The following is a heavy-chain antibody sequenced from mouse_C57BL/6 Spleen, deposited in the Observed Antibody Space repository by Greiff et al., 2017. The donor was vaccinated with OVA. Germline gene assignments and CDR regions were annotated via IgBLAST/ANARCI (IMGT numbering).Heavy chain of an antibody. D-gene: IGHD2-2*01. CDR2: IYPGDGDT. V-gene: IGHV1-80*01. Sequence: QVQLQQSGAELVKPGASVKISCKASGYAFSSYWMNWVKQRPGKGLEWIGQIYPGDGDTNYNGKFKGKATLTADKSSSTAYKQLSSLTSEDSAVYFCARNYGYDNWFAYWGQGTLVTVSA. J-gene: IGHJ3*01. CDR1: GYAFSSYW. CDR3: ARNYGYDNWFAY.